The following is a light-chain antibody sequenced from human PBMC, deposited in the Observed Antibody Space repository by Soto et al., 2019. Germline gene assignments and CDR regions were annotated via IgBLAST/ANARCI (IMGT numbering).Light chain of an antibody. CDR1: SSNVGAYNY. Sequence: QSALTQPASVSGSPGQSITISCTGTSSNVGAYNYVHWYQQYPGKAPKLLIYDDKNRPSGVSHRFSGSRSGSTASLTISGRQAEDDAAYYCCSSKTNSTGGYVFGTGTKLTVL. CDR2: DDK. CDR3: CSSKTNSTGGYV. V-gene: IGLV2-14*03. J-gene: IGLJ1*01.